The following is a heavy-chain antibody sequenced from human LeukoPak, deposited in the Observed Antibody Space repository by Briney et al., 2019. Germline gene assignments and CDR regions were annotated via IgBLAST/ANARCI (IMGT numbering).Heavy chain of an antibody. CDR2: IYYSGST. V-gene: IGHV4-59*01. D-gene: IGHD5-12*01. J-gene: IGHJ4*02. CDR3: ARAWAATDIVFDY. Sequence: SETLSLTCAVSGGSISSYYWSWIRQPPGKGLEWIGYIYYSGSTNYNPSLKSRVTISVDTSKNQFSLKLSSVTAADTAVYYCARAWAATDIVFDYWGQGTLVTVSS. CDR1: GGSISSYY.